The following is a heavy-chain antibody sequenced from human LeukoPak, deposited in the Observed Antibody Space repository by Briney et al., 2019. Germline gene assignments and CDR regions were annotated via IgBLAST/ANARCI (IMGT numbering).Heavy chain of an antibody. CDR1: GYTFTSYG. CDR3: ASQGPRIAAAGTIAFDI. Sequence: GASVKVSCKASGYTFTSYGISWVRQPPGKGLEWMGWISAYNGNTNYAQKLQGRVTMTTDTSTSTAYMELRSLRSDDTAVYYCASQGPRIAAAGTIAFDIWGQGTMVTVSS. J-gene: IGHJ3*02. V-gene: IGHV1-18*01. CDR2: ISAYNGNT. D-gene: IGHD6-13*01.